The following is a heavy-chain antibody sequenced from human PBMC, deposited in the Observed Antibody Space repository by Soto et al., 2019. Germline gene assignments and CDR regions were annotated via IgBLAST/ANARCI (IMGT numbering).Heavy chain of an antibody. D-gene: IGHD1-26*01. CDR1: GYTFTSYG. Sequence: ASVKDSCKASGYTFTSYGISWVRQAPGQGLEWMGWISAYNGNTNYAQKLQGRVTMTTDTSTSTACMELRSLRSDDTAVYYCAREAKLSGSRTFDYWGQGTLVTVSS. V-gene: IGHV1-18*01. CDR2: ISAYNGNT. CDR3: AREAKLSGSRTFDY. J-gene: IGHJ4*02.